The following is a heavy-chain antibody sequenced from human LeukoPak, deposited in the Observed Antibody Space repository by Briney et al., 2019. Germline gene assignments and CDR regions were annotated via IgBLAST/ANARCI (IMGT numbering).Heavy chain of an antibody. V-gene: IGHV3-7*03. CDR1: GFTFSNSW. CDR3: AKDISYYDSSGYYGVDY. D-gene: IGHD3-22*01. J-gene: IGHJ4*02. CDR2: IKQDGSTK. Sequence: GGSLRLSCAASGFTFSNSWMAWVRQAPGKGLEWVANIKQDGSTKHYADSLKDRFTISRDNPKNSLYLQMNSLRAEDTALYYCAKDISYYDSSGYYGVDYWGQGTLVTVSS.